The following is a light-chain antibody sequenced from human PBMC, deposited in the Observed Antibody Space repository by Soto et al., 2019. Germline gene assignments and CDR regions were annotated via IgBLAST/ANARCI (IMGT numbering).Light chain of an antibody. CDR2: AAS. Sequence: DTQMTQSPSSLSASVGDRVTITCRASQSISSYLNWYQQKPGKAPKLLIYAASSLQSGVPSRFSGSASGTDFTLTISSLQPEDVATSYCHQSYSTLYTFGQGATVDIK. J-gene: IGKJ2*01. V-gene: IGKV1-39*01. CDR1: QSISSY. CDR3: HQSYSTLYT.